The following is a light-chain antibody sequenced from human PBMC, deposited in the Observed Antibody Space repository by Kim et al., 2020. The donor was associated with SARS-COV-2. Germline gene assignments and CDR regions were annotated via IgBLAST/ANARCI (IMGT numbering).Light chain of an antibody. CDR1: RSVSSN. Sequence: SPGAGTAPSSRARRSVSSNLAWYQQKPGQAPRLLIYGASTRATGIPARFSGSGSGTEFTLTISSLQSEDFAVYYCQQYNNWPPFTFGPGTKVDIK. V-gene: IGKV3-15*01. CDR2: GAS. J-gene: IGKJ3*01. CDR3: QQYNNWPPFT.